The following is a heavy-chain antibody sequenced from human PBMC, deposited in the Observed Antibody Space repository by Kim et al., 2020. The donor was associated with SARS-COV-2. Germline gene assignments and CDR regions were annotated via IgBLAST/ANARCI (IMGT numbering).Heavy chain of an antibody. J-gene: IGHJ3*02. Sequence: QKLQGRVTMTTDTSTSTAYMELRSLRSDDTAVYYCARALDYGGNSYGFDIWGQGTMVTVSS. CDR3: ARALDYGGNSYGFDI. D-gene: IGHD4-17*01. V-gene: IGHV1-18*01.